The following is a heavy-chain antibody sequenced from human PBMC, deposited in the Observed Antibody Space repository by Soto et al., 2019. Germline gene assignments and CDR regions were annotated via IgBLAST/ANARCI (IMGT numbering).Heavy chain of an antibody. Sequence: GGSLRLSCAASGFTFSSYSTNWVRQAPGKGLEWISYISSSSNTIYYADSVKGRFTISRDNAKNSLYLQMNSLRAEDTAVFYCARDAVPPAIVTAAHFYYWGQGTLVPVSS. CDR2: ISSSSNTI. CDR3: ARDAVPPAIVTAAHFYY. CDR1: GFTFSSYS. J-gene: IGHJ4*02. V-gene: IGHV3-48*01. D-gene: IGHD2-2*01.